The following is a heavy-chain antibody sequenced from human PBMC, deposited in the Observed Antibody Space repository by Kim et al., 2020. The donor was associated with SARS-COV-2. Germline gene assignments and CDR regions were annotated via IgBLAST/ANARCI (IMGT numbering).Heavy chain of an antibody. V-gene: IGHV4-34*09. J-gene: IGHJ3*01. CDR3: ARGLSWNYGAFDV. D-gene: IGHD1-7*01. Sequence: NYDPSLKSRVTISRDTSENHFSLKLSSVTVADAAVYFCARGLSWNYGAFDVWGQGTVVTVSS.